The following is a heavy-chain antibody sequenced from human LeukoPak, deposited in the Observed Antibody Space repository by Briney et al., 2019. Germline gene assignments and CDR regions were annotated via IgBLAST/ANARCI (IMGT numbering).Heavy chain of an antibody. CDR1: GFTFSNAW. J-gene: IGHJ4*02. CDR2: IKSKLDGETT. V-gene: IGHV3-15*01. Sequence: GGSLILSCAASGFTFSNAWMSWVRQAPGKGLEWVGRIKSKLDGETTDYAAPVKDRFTISRDDSKNILYLQMNTLKTEDTAIYYCATEYATNLIALYYFDYWGQGTLVTVSS. CDR3: ATEYATNLIALYYFDY. D-gene: IGHD6-13*01.